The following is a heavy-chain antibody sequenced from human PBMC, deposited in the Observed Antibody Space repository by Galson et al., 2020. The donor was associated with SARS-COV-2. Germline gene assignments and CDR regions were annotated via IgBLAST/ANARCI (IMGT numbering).Heavy chain of an antibody. CDR1: GYTFTSYG. CDR3: AGGKAVAGGMVFYYYGMDV. Sequence: ASVNVSCKASGYTFTSYGIIWVRQAPGQGLEWMGWISAYNGNTNYAQKLQGRVTMTTDTSTSTAYMELRSLRSDDTAVYYCAGGKAVAGGMVFYYYGMDVWGQGTTVTVSS. V-gene: IGHV1-18*01. J-gene: IGHJ6*02. CDR2: ISAYNGNT. D-gene: IGHD6-19*01.